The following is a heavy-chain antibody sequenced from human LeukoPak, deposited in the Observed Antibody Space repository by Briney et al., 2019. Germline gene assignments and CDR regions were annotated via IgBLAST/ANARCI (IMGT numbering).Heavy chain of an antibody. CDR3: ARGLEFGFLEWLVDAFDI. Sequence: ASVKVSCKASGYTFTSYDINWVRQATGQGLEWMGWMNPNSGNTGYAQKFQGRVTMTRDTSISTAYMELSSLRSEDTAVYYCARGLEFGFLEWLVDAFDIRGQGTMVTVSS. D-gene: IGHD3-3*01. CDR1: GYTFTSYD. CDR2: MNPNSGNT. J-gene: IGHJ3*02. V-gene: IGHV1-8*01.